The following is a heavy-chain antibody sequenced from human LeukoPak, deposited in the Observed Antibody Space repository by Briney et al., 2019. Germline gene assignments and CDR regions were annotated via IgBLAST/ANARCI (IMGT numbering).Heavy chain of an antibody. CDR2: VSYEGKSQ. Sequence: GGSLRLSCATSGFTFSNYGMHWVRQAPGKGLEWVAVVSYEGKSQYYADSVKGRFTISRDNSKNTLSLQMNSLRAEDTAVYYCAKVLSGSYGTRIDYWGQGTLVTVSS. CDR1: GFTFSNYG. D-gene: IGHD1-26*01. CDR3: AKVLSGSYGTRIDY. V-gene: IGHV3-30*18. J-gene: IGHJ4*02.